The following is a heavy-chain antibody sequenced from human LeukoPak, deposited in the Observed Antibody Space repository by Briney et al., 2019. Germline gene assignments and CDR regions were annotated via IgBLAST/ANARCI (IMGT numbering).Heavy chain of an antibody. V-gene: IGHV3-23*01. CDR1: GFTFSNFG. CDR3: AKGRGVLRYFDWLLFAY. CDR2: ISSSGGST. D-gene: IGHD3-9*01. Sequence: GGSLRLSCAASGFTFSNFGMHWVRQAPGKGLEWVSAISSSGGSTYYADSVKGRFTISRDNSKNTLYLQMNSLRAEDTAVYYCAKGRGVLRYFDWLLFAYWGQGTLVTVSS. J-gene: IGHJ4*02.